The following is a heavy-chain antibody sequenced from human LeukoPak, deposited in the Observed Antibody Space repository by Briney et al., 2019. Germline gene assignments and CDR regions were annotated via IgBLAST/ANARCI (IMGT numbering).Heavy chain of an antibody. CDR2: IIPKGGGT. V-gene: IGHV1-2*02. CDR1: GYTFTDYL. CDR3: ARVPRPRDPTSSAAHQPLDY. D-gene: IGHD2-2*01. J-gene: IGHJ4*02. Sequence: ASVKVSCKASGYTFTDYLIHWVRQAPGQGPEWMGWIIPKGGGTKYAQKFQDRVTMTRDTSINTAYMELSGLRPDDTAVYYCARVPRPRDPTSSAAHQPLDYWGQGTLVTVSS.